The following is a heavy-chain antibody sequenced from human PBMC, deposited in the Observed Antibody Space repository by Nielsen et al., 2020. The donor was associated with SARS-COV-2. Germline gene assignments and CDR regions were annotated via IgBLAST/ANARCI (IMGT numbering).Heavy chain of an antibody. CDR3: AKDLGGVAQQVIDY. Sequence: LSLTCAASGFTFRDYYMSWIRQAPGKGLEWVSYISSSSSYTNYADSVKGRFTISRDNAKNSLYLQMNSLRAEDTAVYYCAKDLGGVAQQVIDYWGQGTLVTVSS. J-gene: IGHJ4*02. CDR1: GFTFRDYY. CDR2: ISSSSSYT. V-gene: IGHV3-11*06. D-gene: IGHD3-16*01.